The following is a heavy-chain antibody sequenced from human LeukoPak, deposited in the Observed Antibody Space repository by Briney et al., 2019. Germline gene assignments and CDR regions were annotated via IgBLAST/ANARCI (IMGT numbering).Heavy chain of an antibody. V-gene: IGHV1-46*01. CDR3: ARERRAWGEDF. CDR2: INPNGGNT. D-gene: IGHD3-16*01. Sequence: ASVKVSCKASGYTFTNYYIHWVRQAPGQGLEWVGLINPNGGNTGYAQRFQGRVTVTTDTSTSTVFMELNSLQSVDTAVYYCARERRAWGEDFWGQGTLVTVSS. J-gene: IGHJ4*02. CDR1: GYTFTNYY.